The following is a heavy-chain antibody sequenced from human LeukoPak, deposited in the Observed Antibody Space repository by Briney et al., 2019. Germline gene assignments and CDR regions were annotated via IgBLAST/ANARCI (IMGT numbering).Heavy chain of an antibody. CDR2: IYTSGST. CDR3: AREKGYYDILTAYDY. Sequence: SQTLSLTCTVSGGSISSGSYYWSWIRQPAGKGLEWIGRIYTSGSTNYNPSLKSRVTISVDTSKNQFSLKLSSVTAADTAVYYCAREKGYYDILTAYDYWGQGTLVTVSS. CDR1: GGSISSGSYY. D-gene: IGHD3-9*01. V-gene: IGHV4-61*02. J-gene: IGHJ4*02.